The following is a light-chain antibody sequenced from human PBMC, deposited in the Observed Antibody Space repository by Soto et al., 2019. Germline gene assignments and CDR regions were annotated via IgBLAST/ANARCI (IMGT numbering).Light chain of an antibody. CDR3: QSYDSGLFGLI. CDR2: GNS. Sequence: QSALTQPPSVSGAPGQRVTIACTGSNSNIGAGYDVHWYRHFPGAAPKLLLSGNSHRPSGVPARFSGSKSGTSASLAITGLQAEDEADYYCQSYDSGLFGLIFGEGTKLTVL. J-gene: IGLJ2*01. V-gene: IGLV1-40*01. CDR1: NSNIGAGYD.